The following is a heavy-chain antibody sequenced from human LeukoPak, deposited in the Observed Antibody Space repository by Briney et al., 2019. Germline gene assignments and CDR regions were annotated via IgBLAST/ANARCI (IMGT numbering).Heavy chain of an antibody. CDR1: GFTFSNAW. Sequence: GGSLRLSCAASGFTFSNAWMSWVRQAPGKGLEWVSAISGSGGSTYYADSVKDRFTISRDNSKNTLYLQMNSLRAEDTAVYYCAKGGSKLDQPFDYWGQGTLVTVSS. J-gene: IGHJ4*02. CDR3: AKGGSKLDQPFDY. CDR2: ISGSGGST. D-gene: IGHD1/OR15-1a*01. V-gene: IGHV3-23*01.